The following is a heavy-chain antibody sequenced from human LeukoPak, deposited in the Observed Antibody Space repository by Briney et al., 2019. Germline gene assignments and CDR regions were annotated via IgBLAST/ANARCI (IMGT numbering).Heavy chain of an antibody. CDR2: IIPILGIA. J-gene: IGHJ4*02. Sequence: SVKVSCKASGGTFSSYALSWVRQAPGQGLEWMGRIIPILGIANYAQKFQGRVTITADKSTSTAYMELSSLRSEDTAVYYCARGGAWEYFDYWGQGTLVTVSS. CDR1: GGTFSSYA. CDR3: ARGGAWEYFDY. V-gene: IGHV1-69*04. D-gene: IGHD1-26*01.